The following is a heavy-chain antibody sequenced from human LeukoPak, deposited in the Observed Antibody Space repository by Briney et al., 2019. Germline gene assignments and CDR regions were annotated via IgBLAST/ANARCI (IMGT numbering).Heavy chain of an antibody. CDR2: INPNSGGT. D-gene: IGHD6-13*01. CDR3: ARAPPGMTMGPGDY. V-gene: IGHV1-2*06. CDR1: GCTFTGYY. J-gene: IGHJ4*02. Sequence: ASVKVSCKASGCTFTGYYMHWVRQAPGQGLEWMGRINPNSGGTNYAQKFQGRVTMTRDTSISTAYVELSRLRSDDTAVYYCARAPPGMTMGPGDYWGQGALVIVSS.